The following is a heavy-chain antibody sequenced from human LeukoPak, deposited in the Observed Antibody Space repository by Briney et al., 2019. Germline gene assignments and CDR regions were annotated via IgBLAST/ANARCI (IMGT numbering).Heavy chain of an antibody. J-gene: IGHJ4*02. D-gene: IGHD4-17*01. Sequence: SQTLSLTCTVSGGSISSGGYYWSWIRQHPGKGLEWIGYVYYSGSTYYNPSLKSRVTISVDTSKNQFSLKLSSMTAADTAVYYCARENGRTVTRGFDYWGQGTLVTVSS. CDR3: ARENGRTVTRGFDY. CDR2: VYYSGST. CDR1: GGSISSGGYY. V-gene: IGHV4-31*03.